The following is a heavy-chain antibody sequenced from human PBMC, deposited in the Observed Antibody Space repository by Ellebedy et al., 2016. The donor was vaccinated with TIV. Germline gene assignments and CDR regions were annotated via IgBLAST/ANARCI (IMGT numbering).Heavy chain of an antibody. D-gene: IGHD1-26*01. CDR1: GGSISSYY. CDR2: IYYSGST. Sequence: MPSETLSLTCTVSGGSISSYYWSWIRQPPGKGLEWIGYIYYSGSTNYNPSLKSRVTISVDTSKNQFSLKLSSVTAADTAVYYCARVSGSYRYYFDYWGQGTLVTVSS. V-gene: IGHV4-59*01. J-gene: IGHJ4*02. CDR3: ARVSGSYRYYFDY.